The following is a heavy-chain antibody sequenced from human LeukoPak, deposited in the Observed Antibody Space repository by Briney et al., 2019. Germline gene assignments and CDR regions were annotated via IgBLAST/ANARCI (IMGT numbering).Heavy chain of an antibody. CDR2: IYWNDDK. D-gene: IGHD6-19*01. Sequence: SGPTLVNPTQTLTLTCTFSGFSLSTSGVGVGWIRQPPGKALEWLALIYWNDDKRYSPSLKSRLTITKDTSKNQVVLTMTNMDPVDTATCYCALTGIIAVAGTDAFDIWGQGTMVTVSS. CDR1: GFSLSTSGVG. CDR3: ALTGIIAVAGTDAFDI. J-gene: IGHJ3*02. V-gene: IGHV2-5*01.